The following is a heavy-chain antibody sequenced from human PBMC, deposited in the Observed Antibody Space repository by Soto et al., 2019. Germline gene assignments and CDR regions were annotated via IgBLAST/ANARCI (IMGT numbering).Heavy chain of an antibody. CDR1: GYTFTSYD. V-gene: IGHV1-8*01. CDR2: MSPNSGTT. J-gene: IGHJ6*02. Sequence: ASVKVSCKASGYTFTSYDINWVRQATGQGLEWMGWMSPNSGTTGYAQKFQGRVTMTRNTSISTAYMELSSLRSEGTAVYYCARGDCSGGSCIYYYGMDVWGQGTTVTVSS. D-gene: IGHD2-15*01. CDR3: ARGDCSGGSCIYYYGMDV.